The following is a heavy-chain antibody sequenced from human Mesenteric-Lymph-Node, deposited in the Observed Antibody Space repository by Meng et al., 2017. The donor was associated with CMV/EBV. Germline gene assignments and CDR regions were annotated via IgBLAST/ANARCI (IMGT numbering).Heavy chain of an antibody. J-gene: IGHJ4*02. Sequence: GESLKISCAASGFTFSNYGMTWVRQAPRRGLEWVSIIGHSGTSTYYADSVRGRFTVSRDNSKNTLYLQMNSLRVEDTAIYYCAKRYGSGSFDYWGQGTLVTRLL. V-gene: IGHV3-23*01. D-gene: IGHD3-10*01. CDR2: IGHSGTST. CDR3: AKRYGSGSFDY. CDR1: GFTFSNYG.